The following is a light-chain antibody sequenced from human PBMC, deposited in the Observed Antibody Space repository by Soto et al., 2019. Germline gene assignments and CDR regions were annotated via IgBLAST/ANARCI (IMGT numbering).Light chain of an antibody. CDR2: KAS. CDR3: QQYNSYSWT. J-gene: IGKJ1*01. CDR1: PSISSW. Sequence: DIQMTQSPSTLSASVGDSVTITCRASPSISSWLACDQQKPGKAPKLLIYKASSLERGVPSRFSGSGSGTEFTLTISSLQPDDFATYYCQQYNSYSWTFGQGTKVDIK. V-gene: IGKV1-5*03.